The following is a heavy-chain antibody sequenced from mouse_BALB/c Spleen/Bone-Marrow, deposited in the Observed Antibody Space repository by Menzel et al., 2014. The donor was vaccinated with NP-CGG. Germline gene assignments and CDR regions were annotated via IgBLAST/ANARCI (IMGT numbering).Heavy chain of an antibody. CDR1: GISITTGNYR. CDR2: IYNSGTI. J-gene: IGHJ2*01. V-gene: IGHV3-5*02. D-gene: IGHD2-4*01. CDR3: ARGAMITTGYFDY. Sequence: VQLKESGPGLVKPSQTVSLTCTVTGISITTGNYRWSWIRQFPGNKLEWIGYIYNSGTITYNPSLTSRTTITRDTSKNQFFLEMNSLTAEDTATYYCARGAMITTGYFDYWGQGTTLTVSS.